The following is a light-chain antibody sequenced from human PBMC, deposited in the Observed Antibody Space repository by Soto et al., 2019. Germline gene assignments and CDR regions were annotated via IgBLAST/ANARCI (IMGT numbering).Light chain of an antibody. CDR1: QSVGSD. CDR3: QQYGSSPVT. J-gene: IGKJ1*01. V-gene: IGKV3-20*01. Sequence: EIVMTQSPATLSVSPGERATLSCRASQSVGSDLVWYQQKPGQAPRLLIYGASSRATGIPDRFSGSGSGTDFTLTISRLEPEDFAVYYCQQYGSSPVTFGQGTKVEIK. CDR2: GAS.